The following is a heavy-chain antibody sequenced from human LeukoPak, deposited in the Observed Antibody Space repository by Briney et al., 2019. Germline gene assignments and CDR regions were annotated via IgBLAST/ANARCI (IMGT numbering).Heavy chain of an antibody. CDR1: GFTSSDHY. D-gene: IGHD5-24*01. J-gene: IGHJ4*02. Sequence: PGGSLRLSCAASGFTSSDHYMDWVRQAPGKGLEWVGRTRNKADSYTTDYAASVKGRFSISRDDSQSSLFLQMNSLKTEDTAVYYCARDTRDGIDYWGQGTLVTVSS. CDR2: TRNKADSYTT. V-gene: IGHV3-72*01. CDR3: ARDTRDGIDY.